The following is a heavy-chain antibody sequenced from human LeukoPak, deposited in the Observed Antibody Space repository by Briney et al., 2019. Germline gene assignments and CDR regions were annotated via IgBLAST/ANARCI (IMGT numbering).Heavy chain of an antibody. D-gene: IGHD3-22*01. CDR2: ISGSGGST. CDR1: GFTFSSYA. V-gene: IGHV3-23*01. J-gene: IGHJ4*02. Sequence: GGSRRLSCAASGFTFSSYAMSWVRQAPGKGLEWVSAISGSGGSTYYADSVKGRFTISRDNSKNTLYLQMNSLRAEDTAVYYCAKGGHYYYDSSDYWGQGTLVTVSS. CDR3: AKGGHYYYDSSDY.